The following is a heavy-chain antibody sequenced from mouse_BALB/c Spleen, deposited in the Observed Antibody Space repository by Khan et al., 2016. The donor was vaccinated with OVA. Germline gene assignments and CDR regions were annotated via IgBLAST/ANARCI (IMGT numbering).Heavy chain of an antibody. J-gene: IGHJ3*01. V-gene: IGHV1-5*01. CDR1: GYSFTSYL. D-gene: IGHD1-3*01. Sequence: EVQLQQSGTVLARPGASVKMSCKASGYSFTSYLIHWVKQRPGQGLEWIGGIYPGKSDTSYNQKFKDKAKMTAGTSASTAYIELSSLTNEDSSFYYCTRWCYSSFAYWCPVTLVTVSA. CDR3: TRWCYSSFAY. CDR2: IYPGKSDT.